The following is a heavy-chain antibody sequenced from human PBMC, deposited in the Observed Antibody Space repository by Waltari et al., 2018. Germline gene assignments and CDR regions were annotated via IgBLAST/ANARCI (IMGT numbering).Heavy chain of an antibody. CDR3: VRGLRLDPL. J-gene: IGHJ4*02. CDR1: GFIFSSYS. D-gene: IGHD1-1*01. Sequence: EGQLVESGGGLVQPGGSLGPSWAAPGFIFSSYSMNWVRQAPGKGLEWVSCIHSSSSTSYADSVKGRFTISRDNAKNSLFLQLNSLRDEDTAVYYCVRGLRLDPLWGQGTLVTVSA. CDR2: IHSSSST. V-gene: IGHV3-48*02.